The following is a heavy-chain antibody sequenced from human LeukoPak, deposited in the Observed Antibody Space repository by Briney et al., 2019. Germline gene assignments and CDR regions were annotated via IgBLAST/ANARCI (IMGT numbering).Heavy chain of an antibody. CDR1: GFTFDDYA. J-gene: IGHJ4*02. V-gene: IGHV3-9*03. CDR2: ISWNSGSI. D-gene: IGHD3-3*01. Sequence: PGGSLRLSCAASGFTFDDYAMHWVRQAPGKGLEWVSGISWNSGSIGYADSVKGRFTISRDNAKNSLYLQMNSLRAEDMALYYCAKGGLRLGSSFDYWGQGTLVTVSS. CDR3: AKGGLRLGSSFDY.